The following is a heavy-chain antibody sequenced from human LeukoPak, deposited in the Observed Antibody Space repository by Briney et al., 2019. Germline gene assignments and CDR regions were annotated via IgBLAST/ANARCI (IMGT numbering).Heavy chain of an antibody. D-gene: IGHD6-6*01. CDR3: AREYSSSSGRAFDI. CDR2: ISSSSSTI. CDR1: GFTISSYS. J-gene: IGHJ3*02. V-gene: IGHV3-48*04. Sequence: GGSLRLSCAASGFTISSYSMNWVRQAPGKGLEWVSYISSSSSTIYYADSVKGRFTISRDNPKNSLYLQMNSLRVEDTAVYYCAREYSSSSGRAFDIWGQGTMVTASS.